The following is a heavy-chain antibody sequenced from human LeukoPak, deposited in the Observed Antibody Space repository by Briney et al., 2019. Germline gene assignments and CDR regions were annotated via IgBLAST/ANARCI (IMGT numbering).Heavy chain of an antibody. CDR2: IYYSGST. J-gene: IGHJ4*02. CDR3: ARVYGDYFGRFDY. CDR1: GGSLSSYY. V-gene: IGHV4-59*01. D-gene: IGHD4-17*01. Sequence: PSETLSLTCTVSGGSLSSYYWSWIRQPPGKGLEWIGYIYYSGSTNYNPSLKSRVTISVDTSKNQFSLKLSSVTAADTAVYYCARVYGDYFGRFDYWGQGTLVTVSS.